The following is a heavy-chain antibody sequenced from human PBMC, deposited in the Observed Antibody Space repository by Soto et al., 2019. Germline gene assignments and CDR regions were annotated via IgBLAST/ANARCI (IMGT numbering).Heavy chain of an antibody. V-gene: IGHV3-23*01. CDR1: GFTFSSYA. D-gene: IGHD2-15*01. Sequence: DVQLLESGGGLVQPEGSLRLSCAASGFTFSSYAMGWVRQGPGKGLEWVAVVSIGGSTQYEDSVRGRFTISRDNSKNTLSLKMNSLTAEDTAVYFCAKRRGAGGHFDYWGQGALVTVSS. J-gene: IGHJ4*02. CDR3: AKRRGAGGHFDY. CDR2: VSIGGST.